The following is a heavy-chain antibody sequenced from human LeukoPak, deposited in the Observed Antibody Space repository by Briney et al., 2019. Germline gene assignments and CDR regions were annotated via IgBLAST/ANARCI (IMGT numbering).Heavy chain of an antibody. D-gene: IGHD3-16*02. CDR3: ARGNRRNFFDY. CDR1: GGSFSGYY. V-gene: IGHV4-34*01. J-gene: IGHJ4*02. CDR2: INHSGST. Sequence: PSETLSLTCAVYGGSFSGYYWSWIRQPRGKGLEWIGEINHSGSTNYNPSLKSRVTISVDTSKNQFSLKLSSVTAADTAVYYCARGNRRNFFDYWGQGTLVTVSS.